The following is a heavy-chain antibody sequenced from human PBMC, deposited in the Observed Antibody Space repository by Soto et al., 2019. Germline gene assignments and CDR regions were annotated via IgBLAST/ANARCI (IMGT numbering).Heavy chain of an antibody. D-gene: IGHD4-4*01. CDR1: GGTFSSYA. J-gene: IGHJ6*02. CDR3: ARDRYDYSTSPRYYYYGMDV. CDR2: IIPIFGTA. V-gene: IGHV1-69*01. Sequence: QVQLVQSGAEVKKPGSSVKVSCKASGGTFSSYAISWVRQAPGQGLEWMGGIIPIFGTANYEQKFQGRVTITADESTSTAYMELSSLRSEDTAVYYCARDRYDYSTSPRYYYYGMDVWGQGTTVTVSS.